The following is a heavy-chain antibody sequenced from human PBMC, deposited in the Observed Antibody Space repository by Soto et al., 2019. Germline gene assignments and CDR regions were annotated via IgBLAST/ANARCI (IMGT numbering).Heavy chain of an antibody. CDR1: RLTFSSFD. J-gene: IGHJ4*02. D-gene: IGHD2-15*01. CDR2: IGITGDT. Sequence: EVQLVESGGGLVQPGGSLRLSCAASRLTFSSFDMHWVRQPTGKGLEWVSSIGITGDTYYSASVKGRLTISRENAENSLYLQMDSLRADDTAVYYCASGSGYCRGASCYPWDWGQGTLVTVSS. V-gene: IGHV3-13*01. CDR3: ASGSGYCRGASCYPWD.